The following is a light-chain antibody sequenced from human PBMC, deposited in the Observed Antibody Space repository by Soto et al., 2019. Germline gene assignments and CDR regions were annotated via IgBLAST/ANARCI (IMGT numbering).Light chain of an antibody. CDR2: GAS. Sequence: EIVLTQSPGTLSLSPGERATLSCRASQSVSSSYLAWYQQKPGQAPRLLIYGASSRATGIPDRFSGSGSGTDFTLTISRREPEDFAVYYWQQYGSAPPGLTFGGGTKVEIK. J-gene: IGKJ4*01. CDR1: QSVSSSY. V-gene: IGKV3-20*01. CDR3: QQYGSAPPGLT.